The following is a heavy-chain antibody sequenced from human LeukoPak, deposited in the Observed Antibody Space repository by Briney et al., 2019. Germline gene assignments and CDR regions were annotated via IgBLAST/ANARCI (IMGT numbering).Heavy chain of an antibody. Sequence: GGSLRLSCAASGFTVSSNYMSWVRQAPGKGLEWVSVIYSGGSTYYADSVKGRFTISRDNSKNTLYLQMNSLRAEDTAVYYCARVWGYSYGYGLDYWGQGTLVTVSS. CDR3: ARVWGYSYGYGLDY. CDR1: GFTVSSNY. CDR2: IYSGGST. J-gene: IGHJ4*02. V-gene: IGHV3-53*01. D-gene: IGHD5-18*01.